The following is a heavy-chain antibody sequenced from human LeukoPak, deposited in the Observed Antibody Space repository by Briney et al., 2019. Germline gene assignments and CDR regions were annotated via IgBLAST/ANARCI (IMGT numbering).Heavy chain of an antibody. CDR3: TRSWDYGGQSGMFDH. CDR2: ISGYSGDT. J-gene: IGHJ4*02. V-gene: IGHV1-18*01. CDR1: GYIFMNYV. D-gene: IGHD4/OR15-4a*01. Sequence: ASVKVSCKTSGYIFMNYVVTWVRQAPGQGLEWLGWISGYSGDTKYAERLQGRVTMTKDTTTTTGYLELRGLTSDDTAVYYCTRSWDYGGQSGMFDHWGQGTLVTVSA.